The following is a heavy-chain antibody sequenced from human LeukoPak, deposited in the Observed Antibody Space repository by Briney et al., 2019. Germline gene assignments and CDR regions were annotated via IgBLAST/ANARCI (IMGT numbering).Heavy chain of an antibody. D-gene: IGHD5-18*01. J-gene: IGHJ3*02. Sequence: HPGGSLRLSCAASGFTFSSDTMSWVRQAPGKGLEWVSAISGSGGSTYYADSVKGRFTISRDNSKNTLYLQMNSLRAEDTAVYYCAKVGNTAMVFDAFDIWGQGTMVTVSS. CDR3: AKVGNTAMVFDAFDI. V-gene: IGHV3-23*01. CDR1: GFTFSSDT. CDR2: ISGSGGST.